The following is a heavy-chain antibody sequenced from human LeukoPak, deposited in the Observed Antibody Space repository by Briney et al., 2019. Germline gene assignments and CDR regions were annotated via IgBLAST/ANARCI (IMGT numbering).Heavy chain of an antibody. CDR3: ATYRQVLLPFES. CDR1: GFTFSSYS. J-gene: IGHJ4*02. CDR2: ITSSSSYI. V-gene: IGHV3-21*01. Sequence: GGSLGLSCATSGFTFSSYSMNWVRQAPGKGLEWVSSITSSSSYIYYADSVKGRFTISRNNAKNSLYLQMNSLRAEDMAVYYCATYRQVLLPFESWGQGTLVTVSS. D-gene: IGHD2-8*02.